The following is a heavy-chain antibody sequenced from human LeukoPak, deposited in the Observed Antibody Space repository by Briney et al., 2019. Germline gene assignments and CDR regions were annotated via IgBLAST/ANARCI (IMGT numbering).Heavy chain of an antibody. CDR1: GYSFTSYW. J-gene: IGHJ4*02. CDR2: IYPGDSDT. Sequence: GESLKISCKGSGYSFTSYWIGWVRQMPGKGLEWMGIIYPGDSDTRYSPSFQGQVTISADKSISTAYLQWSSLKASDTAMYYCARHSPMGFGESLTLDYWGQGTLVTVSS. V-gene: IGHV5-51*01. D-gene: IGHD3-10*01. CDR3: ARHSPMGFGESLTLDY.